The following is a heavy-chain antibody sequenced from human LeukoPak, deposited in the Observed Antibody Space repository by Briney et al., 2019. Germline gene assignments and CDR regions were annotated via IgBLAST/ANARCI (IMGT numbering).Heavy chain of an antibody. J-gene: IGHJ4*02. D-gene: IGHD3-10*01. Sequence: PSETLSLTCAVSGYSISSGYYWGWIRQPPGKGLEWIGSIYHSGSTYYNPSLKSRVTISVDTSKNQFSLKLSSVTAADTAVYYCARRPGPHLHYFDYWGQGTLVTVSS. CDR2: IYHSGST. CDR1: GYSISSGYY. CDR3: ARRPGPHLHYFDY. V-gene: IGHV4-38-2*01.